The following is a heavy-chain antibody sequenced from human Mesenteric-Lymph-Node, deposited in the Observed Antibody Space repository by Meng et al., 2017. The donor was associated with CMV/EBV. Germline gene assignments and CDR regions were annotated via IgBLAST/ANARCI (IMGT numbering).Heavy chain of an antibody. CDR2: INPNSGGT. CDR3: ARGGGAYCSSTSCSSMDV. Sequence: ASVKVSCKASGYRFTTHGISWVRQAPGQGLEWMGWINPNSGGTNYAQKFQGRVTMTRDTSISTAYMELSRLRSDDTAVYYCARGGGAYCSSTSCSSMDVWGQGTTVTVSS. V-gene: IGHV1-2*02. J-gene: IGHJ6*02. D-gene: IGHD2-2*01. CDR1: GYRFTTHG.